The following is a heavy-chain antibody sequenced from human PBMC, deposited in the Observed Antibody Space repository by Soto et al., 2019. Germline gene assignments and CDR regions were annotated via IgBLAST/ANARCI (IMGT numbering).Heavy chain of an antibody. CDR1: GVDFNIYW. CDR3: VEKGGAGTVY. J-gene: IGHJ4*02. V-gene: IGHV3-74*01. D-gene: IGHD1-1*01. CDR2: INQYGTSA. Sequence: GGSLGLSCAASGVDFNIYWMHWARQVAGKGLVWLSRINQYGTSAGDADSVRGRFTISRDNAKKTVYLQMNSLRVEATAVYNGVEKGGAGTVYRGQATLVTVPS.